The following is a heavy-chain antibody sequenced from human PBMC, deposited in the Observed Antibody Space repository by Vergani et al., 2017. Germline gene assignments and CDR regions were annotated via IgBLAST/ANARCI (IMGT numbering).Heavy chain of an antibody. V-gene: IGHV1-2*06. CDR2: LNPSSGDT. Sequence: QVQLVQSGAEVKKPGASVKVSCKASGYTFTSYYMHWVRQAPGQGPEWMGRLNPSSGDTDSAQRFQGRLTLTRDTSINTAYMELSRLRIDDTAIYYCATSPDVRYFEFWGQGALVTVSS. CDR3: ATSPDVRYFEF. J-gene: IGHJ4*02. CDR1: GYTFTSYY. D-gene: IGHD2-2*01.